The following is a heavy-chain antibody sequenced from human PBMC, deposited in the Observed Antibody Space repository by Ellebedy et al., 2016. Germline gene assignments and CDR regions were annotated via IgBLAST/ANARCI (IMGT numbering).Heavy chain of an antibody. J-gene: IGHJ4*02. CDR2: IIPILALP. CDR3: AREVIPAAGIQPNFDY. V-gene: IGHV1-69*04. CDR1: GYTFTSYG. D-gene: IGHD6-13*01. Sequence: ASVKVSCKASGYTFTSYGISWVRQAPGQGLEWMGRIIPILALPNYAQKFQVRVTITADKSTSTAYMELSSLRSEDTAVYYCAREVIPAAGIQPNFDYWGQGTLVTVSS.